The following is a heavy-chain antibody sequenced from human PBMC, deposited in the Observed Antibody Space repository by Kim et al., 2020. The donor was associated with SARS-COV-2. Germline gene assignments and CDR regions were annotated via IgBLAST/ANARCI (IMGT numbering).Heavy chain of an antibody. J-gene: IGHJ6*01. CDR1: GGSISSSSYY. Sequence: SETLSLTCTVSGGSISSSSYYWGWIRQPPGKGLEWIGSIYYSGSTYYNPSLKSRVTISVDTSKNQFSLKLSSVTAADTAVYYCASDEITIFGVANLGVWG. V-gene: IGHV4-39*01. CDR3: ASDEITIFGVANLGV. CDR2: IYYSGST. D-gene: IGHD3-3*01.